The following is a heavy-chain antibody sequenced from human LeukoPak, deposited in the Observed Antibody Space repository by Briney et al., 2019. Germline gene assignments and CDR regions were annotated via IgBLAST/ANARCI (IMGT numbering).Heavy chain of an antibody. Sequence: PGGSPRLSCAASGFTFSSYAMTWVRQAPGKGLQWVSSISGSGYNTYSADSVKGRFTISRDNSKNKLYLQMNSMRAEDMAIYYCAKERGDFWSAFDCWGQGTQVTVSS. D-gene: IGHD3-3*01. CDR3: AKERGDFWSAFDC. CDR1: GFTFSSYA. CDR2: ISGSGYNT. V-gene: IGHV3-23*01. J-gene: IGHJ4*02.